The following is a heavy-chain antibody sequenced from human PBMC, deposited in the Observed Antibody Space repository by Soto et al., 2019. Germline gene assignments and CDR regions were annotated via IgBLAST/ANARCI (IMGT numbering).Heavy chain of an antibody. V-gene: IGHV3-33*01. D-gene: IGHD3-10*01. CDR1: GFTFSSYG. CDR3: ARRVVRGVTNWFDR. CDR2: IWYDGSNK. Sequence: PGGSLILSCAASGFTFSSYGMHWVRQAPGKGLEWVAVIWYDGSNKYYADSVKGRFTISRDNSKNTLYLQMNSLRAEDTAVYYCARRVVRGVTNWFDRWGQGTLVTVSS. J-gene: IGHJ5*02.